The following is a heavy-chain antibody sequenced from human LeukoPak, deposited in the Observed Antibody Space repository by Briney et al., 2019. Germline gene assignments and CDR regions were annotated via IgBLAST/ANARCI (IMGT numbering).Heavy chain of an antibody. D-gene: IGHD3-10*01. CDR3: ARGPTRRRGSGSYYNDY. CDR2: IYYSGST. Sequence: PSETLSLTCTVSGGSISSSSYYWGWIRQPPGKGLEWIGSIYYSGSTYYNPSLKSRVTISVDTSKNQFSLKLSSVTAADTAVYYCARGPTRRRGSGSYYNDYWGQGTLVTVSS. J-gene: IGHJ4*02. V-gene: IGHV4-39*07. CDR1: GGSISSSSYY.